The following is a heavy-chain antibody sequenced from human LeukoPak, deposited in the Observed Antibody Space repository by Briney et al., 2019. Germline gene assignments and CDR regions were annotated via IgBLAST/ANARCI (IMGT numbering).Heavy chain of an antibody. Sequence: GGSLRLSCAASGFNLGTYWMHWVRHAPGKGLVWVSRISYDGSNANYADFVKGRFTISRDNAKNTLYLQMNSLRAEDTAVYYCARDWFHAIDYWGQGTLVTVSS. CDR2: ISYDGSNA. J-gene: IGHJ4*02. V-gene: IGHV3-74*01. CDR3: ARDWFHAIDY. D-gene: IGHD2/OR15-2a*01. CDR1: GFNLGTYW.